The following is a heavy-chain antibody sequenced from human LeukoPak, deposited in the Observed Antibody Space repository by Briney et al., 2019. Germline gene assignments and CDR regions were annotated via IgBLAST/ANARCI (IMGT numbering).Heavy chain of an antibody. J-gene: IGHJ6*04. CDR1: GYTLTNYY. CDR2: INPSGGST. Sequence: ASVKVSCKASGYTLTNYYMHWVRQAPGQGLDWMGIINPSGGSTSYAQKLQGRVTMTRDTSTSTVYMELSSLRSEDTAVYYCARDLITGTTSGIDVGGKGTTVTVAS. V-gene: IGHV1-46*01. D-gene: IGHD1-20*01. CDR3: ARDLITGTTSGIDV.